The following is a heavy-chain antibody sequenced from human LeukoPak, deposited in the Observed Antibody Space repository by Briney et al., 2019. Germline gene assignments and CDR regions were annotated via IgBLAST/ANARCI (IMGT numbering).Heavy chain of an antibody. CDR1: GFTFRLYA. CDR2: INDDSSDI. D-gene: IGHD2-2*01. V-gene: IGHV3-21*05. Sequence: GVSLRLSCAASGFTFRLYAMNWVRQAPGKGLEWISYINDDSSDIHYAGSVRGRFTISRDDARKTLYLQLSRLRVEDTAVYYCARDTFQPGLIDSWGQGTLVTVSS. CDR3: ARDTFQPGLIDS. J-gene: IGHJ4*02.